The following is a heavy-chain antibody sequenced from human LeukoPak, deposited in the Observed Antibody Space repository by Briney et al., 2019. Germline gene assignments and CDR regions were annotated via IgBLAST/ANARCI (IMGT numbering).Heavy chain of an antibody. Sequence: GGSLRLSCAASGFTFDDYGMSWVRQAPGKGLEWVSYISSSGSTIYYADSVKGRFTMSRDNAKNSLYLHMNSLRAEDTAVYYCARGGFIAIRSPFDYWGQGTLVTISS. J-gene: IGHJ4*02. D-gene: IGHD6-13*01. CDR3: ARGGFIAIRSPFDY. CDR2: ISSSGSTI. CDR1: GFTFDDYG. V-gene: IGHV3-11*01.